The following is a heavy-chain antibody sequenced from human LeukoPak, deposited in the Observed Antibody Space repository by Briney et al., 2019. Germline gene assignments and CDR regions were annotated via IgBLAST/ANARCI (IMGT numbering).Heavy chain of an antibody. CDR3: TRDQYYYDSGGYYVFDF. Sequence: SVKGRFTISRDNAKNSLYLQMNSLRAEDTAVYYCTRDQYYYDSGGYYVFDFWGRGTLVTVSS. D-gene: IGHD3-22*01. J-gene: IGHJ4*02. V-gene: IGHV3-21*01.